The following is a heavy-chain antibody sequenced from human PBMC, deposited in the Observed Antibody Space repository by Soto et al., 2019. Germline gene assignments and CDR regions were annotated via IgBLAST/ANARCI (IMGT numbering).Heavy chain of an antibody. CDR1: GGSISSYY. Sequence: QVQLQESGPGLVKPSETLSLTCTVSGGSISSYYWSWVRQPPGKGLEWIGYIYYSGSTNYNPSLKSRVTISVDTSKNQFSRKRSSVTAADTAVYYCARRYGGAFDIWGQGTMVTVSS. D-gene: IGHD3-10*01. J-gene: IGHJ3*02. CDR3: ARRYGGAFDI. V-gene: IGHV4-59*08. CDR2: IYYSGST.